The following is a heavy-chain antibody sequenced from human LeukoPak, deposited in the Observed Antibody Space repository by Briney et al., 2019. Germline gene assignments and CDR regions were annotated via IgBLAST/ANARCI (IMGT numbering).Heavy chain of an antibody. CDR2: ISAYNGNT. D-gene: IGHD3-22*01. Sequence: ASVKVSCKASGYTFTSYGISWVRQAPGQGLEWMGWISAYNGNTNYAQKLQGRVTMTTDTSTSTAYMELRSLRSDDTAVYYCARPIMDGGYYYHFDYWGQGTLVTVSS. V-gene: IGHV1-18*01. J-gene: IGHJ4*02. CDR3: ARPIMDGGYYYHFDY. CDR1: GYTFTSYG.